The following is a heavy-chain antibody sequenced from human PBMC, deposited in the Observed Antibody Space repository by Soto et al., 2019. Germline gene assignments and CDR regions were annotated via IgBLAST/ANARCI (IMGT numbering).Heavy chain of an antibody. CDR1: GYTFTSYG. CDR3: VRRHVSATGIDWFDP. V-gene: IGHV1-3*01. CDR2: TNAANGDT. D-gene: IGHD6-13*01. J-gene: IGHJ5*02. Sequence: ASVKVSCKASGYTFTSYGIHWVRQAPGQRLEWMGWTNAANGDTKYSPKFQGRVTITRDTSASTAYMELSSLRSEDTAVYYCVRRHVSATGIDWFDPWGHGTLVTVSS.